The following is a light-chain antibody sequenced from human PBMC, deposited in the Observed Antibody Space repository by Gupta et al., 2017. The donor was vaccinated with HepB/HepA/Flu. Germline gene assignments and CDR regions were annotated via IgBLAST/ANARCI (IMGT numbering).Light chain of an antibody. V-gene: IGKV3-15*01. CDR2: GAS. Sequence: MPKSPATLSVSPGERATLSCRASQGVISNLAWYQQKPGTAPRLLIYGASTRAIGIPARFSGSGSETDFTLTISSLQSEDFAVYYCQQDKSCPFTFGRGTKVEIK. J-gene: IGKJ1*01. CDR3: QQDKSCPFT. CDR1: QGVISN.